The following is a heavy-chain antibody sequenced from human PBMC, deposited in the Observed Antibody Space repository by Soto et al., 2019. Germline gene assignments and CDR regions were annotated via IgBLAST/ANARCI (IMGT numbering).Heavy chain of an antibody. D-gene: IGHD3-10*01. J-gene: IGHJ5*02. CDR2: ISYDGSNK. V-gene: IGHV3-30-3*01. Sequence: GGSLRLSCAASGFTFSSYAMHWVRQAPGKGLEWVAVISYDGSNKYYADSVKGRFTISRDNSKNTLYLQMNSLRAEDTAVYYCAIVLWFGELSWFYPWGQGTLVPVSS. CDR1: GFTFSSYA. CDR3: AIVLWFGELSWFYP.